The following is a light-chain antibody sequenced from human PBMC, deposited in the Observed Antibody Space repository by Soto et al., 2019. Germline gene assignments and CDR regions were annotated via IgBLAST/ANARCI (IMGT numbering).Light chain of an antibody. CDR3: QHRSSAPPWT. J-gene: IGKJ1*01. V-gene: IGKV3-11*01. Sequence: EIVLTQSPVTLSLSPGERAALSCRASQSVSSYLAWYQKNPGQAPRLLIYDASNRATGIPARFSGSGSGTDFPLTISSLEPEDFAVYNCQHRSSAPPWTFGQGTTVEIK. CDR2: DAS. CDR1: QSVSSY.